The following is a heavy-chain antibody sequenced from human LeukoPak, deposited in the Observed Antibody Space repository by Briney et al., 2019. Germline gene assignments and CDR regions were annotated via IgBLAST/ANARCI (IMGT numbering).Heavy chain of an antibody. CDR2: ISAYNGNT. J-gene: IGHJ4*02. CDR1: GYTFTSYA. V-gene: IGHV1-18*01. CDR3: ARGGRYGGNTGFDF. D-gene: IGHD4-23*01. Sequence: ASVKVSCKGSGYTFTSYATNWVRQAPGQGLEWMGWISAYNGNTNYARKLQGRVTMTTDTSTSTAYMELRSLRSGDTAVYYCARGGRYGGNTGFDFWGLGTLVTVSS.